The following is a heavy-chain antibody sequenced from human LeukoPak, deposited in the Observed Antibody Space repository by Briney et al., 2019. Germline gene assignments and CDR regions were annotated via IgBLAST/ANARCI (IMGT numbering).Heavy chain of an antibody. V-gene: IGHV4-4*07. J-gene: IGHJ4*02. Sequence: SETLSLTSTVSGGSSSHYYWNWIRQPAGRGLEWIGRIYPSGTTDYNPSLKSRVTMSVDMSKNQFSLKLNSVTAADTAVYYCARVNPYRGNTIDYWGQGILVTVSS. CDR2: IYPSGTT. D-gene: IGHD1-26*01. CDR3: ARVNPYRGNTIDY. CDR1: GGSSSHYY.